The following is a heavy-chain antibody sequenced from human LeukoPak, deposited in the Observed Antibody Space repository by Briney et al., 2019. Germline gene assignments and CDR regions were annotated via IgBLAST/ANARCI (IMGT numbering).Heavy chain of an antibody. CDR1: GFTFDDYA. Sequence: GGSLRLSCAASGFTFDDYAMHWVRQAPGKGLEWVSGISWNGDSIGYADSVKGRFTISRDNAKNSLYLQMNSLRAEDTAVYYCARILVGSTHHWGQGSLVTVSS. CDR2: ISWNGDSI. D-gene: IGHD1-26*01. V-gene: IGHV3-9*01. CDR3: ARILVGSTHH. J-gene: IGHJ5*02.